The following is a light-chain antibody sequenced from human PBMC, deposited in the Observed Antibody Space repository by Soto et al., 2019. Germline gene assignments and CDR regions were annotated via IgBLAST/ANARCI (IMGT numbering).Light chain of an antibody. CDR3: QQYSSYSHS. Sequence: DIQMTQSPSTLSASVGDRVTITCRASQSISIWLAWYQQKPGKAPKLLIYKASTLESGVPSRFSGSGSGTEFTLTISSLQPDDFASYYCQQYSSYSHSFGQGTKLEIK. CDR1: QSISIW. J-gene: IGKJ2*01. V-gene: IGKV1-5*03. CDR2: KAS.